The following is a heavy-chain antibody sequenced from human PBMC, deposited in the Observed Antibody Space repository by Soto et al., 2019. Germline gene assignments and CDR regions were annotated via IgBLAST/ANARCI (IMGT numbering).Heavy chain of an antibody. D-gene: IGHD3-3*01. V-gene: IGHV5-10-1*03. CDR3: ARARSITIFGVVGFEMDV. Sequence: EVQLVQSGAEVKKPGESLRIAYKGSGYTFTDYWINWVRQMPGKGLEWMGRIDPSDSYTKYSPSFQGHVTISADKSISTAYLEWSSLEASDTAMYYCARARSITIFGVVGFEMDVWGQGTTVTVSS. CDR2: IDPSDSYT. J-gene: IGHJ6*02. CDR1: GYTFTDYW.